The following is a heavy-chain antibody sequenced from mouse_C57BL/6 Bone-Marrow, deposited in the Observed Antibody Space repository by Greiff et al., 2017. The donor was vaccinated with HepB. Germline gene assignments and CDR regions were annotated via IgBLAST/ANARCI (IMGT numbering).Heavy chain of an antibody. J-gene: IGHJ4*01. CDR1: GYTFTSYW. V-gene: IGHV1-50*01. D-gene: IGHD2-5*01. CDR3: ARQAYYSNYDAMDY. Sequence: QVQLQQPGAELVKPGASVKLSCKASGYTFTSYWMQWVKQRPGQGVEWIGEIDPSDSYTNYNQKFKGKATLTVDTSSSTAYMQLSSLTSEDSAVYYCARQAYYSNYDAMDYWGQGTSVTVSS. CDR2: IDPSDSYT.